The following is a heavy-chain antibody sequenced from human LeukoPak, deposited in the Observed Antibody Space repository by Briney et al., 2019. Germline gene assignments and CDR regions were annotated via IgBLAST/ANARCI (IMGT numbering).Heavy chain of an antibody. J-gene: IGHJ4*02. CDR2: ISYDGSNK. D-gene: IGHD3-16*01. V-gene: IGHV3-30*04. CDR3: ASLEEGNYLLGDS. CDR1: GFTFSSYA. Sequence: SGRSLRLSCAASGFTFSSYAMHWVRQAPGKGLEWVAVISYDGSNKYYAGSVKGRFTISRDNSKNTLYLQMNSLRAEDTAVYYCASLEEGNYLLGDSWGQGTLVTVSS.